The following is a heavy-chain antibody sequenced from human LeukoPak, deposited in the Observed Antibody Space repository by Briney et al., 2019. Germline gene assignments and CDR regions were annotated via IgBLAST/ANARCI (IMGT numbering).Heavy chain of an antibody. V-gene: IGHV3-21*01. CDR2: ISTSSSYI. CDR3: ARSSRELGGYAPWELMPPFDY. J-gene: IGHJ4*02. D-gene: IGHD1-7*01. Sequence: GGSLGLSCAASGFTFSSYNMKWVRQAPGKGLEWVSSISTSSSYIYYADSVKGRFTISRDNAKNSLNLQMNSLRAEDTAVYYCARSSRELGGYAPWELMPPFDYWGQGTLVTVSS. CDR1: GFTFSSYN.